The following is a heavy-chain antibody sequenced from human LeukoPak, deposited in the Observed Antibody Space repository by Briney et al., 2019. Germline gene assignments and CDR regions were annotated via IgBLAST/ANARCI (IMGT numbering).Heavy chain of an antibody. V-gene: IGHV4-59*01. CDR1: GGSFSNYY. CDR2: INYSGST. D-gene: IGHD6-13*01. Sequence: PSDTLSLTCTFSGGSFSNYYWGWIRQPPGKGLEWIGLINYSGSTNYNPSLRSRVTISADTSKNQFSLKLSSVTAADTAVYYCAREPRYSSSWYYFDYWGQGTLVTVSS. J-gene: IGHJ4*02. CDR3: AREPRYSSSWYYFDY.